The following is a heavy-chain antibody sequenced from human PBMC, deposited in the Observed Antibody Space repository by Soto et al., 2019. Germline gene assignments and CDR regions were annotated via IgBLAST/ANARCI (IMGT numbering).Heavy chain of an antibody. D-gene: IGHD5-12*01. V-gene: IGHV1-69*12. CDR3: ARDKDMLQLGGNYSYAIDV. CDR2: IIPIFPTP. J-gene: IGHJ6*02. CDR1: GGTFGNSA. Sequence: QVQMLQSGAEVKKPGSSVTVSCKASGGTFGNSAISWVRQAPGQGLEWMGGIIPIFPTPANVQKFEGRVTITADESTSTDYMELTRLRSEDTAVYYCARDKDMLQLGGNYSYAIDVWGQWTTVTVS.